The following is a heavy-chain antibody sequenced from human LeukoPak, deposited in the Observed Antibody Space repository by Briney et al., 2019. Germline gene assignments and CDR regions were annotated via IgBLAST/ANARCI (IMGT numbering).Heavy chain of an antibody. CDR3: ATDLILGYCSGGSCKGLDY. CDR2: FDPEDGET. D-gene: IGHD2-15*01. V-gene: IGHV1-24*01. J-gene: IGHJ4*02. Sequence: ASVKVSCKVSGYTLTELSMHWVRQAPGKGLEWMGGFDPEDGETIYAQKFQGRVTMTEDTSTDTAYMELSSLRSEDTAVYYCATDLILGYCSGGSCKGLDYWGQGTLVTVSS. CDR1: GYTLTELS.